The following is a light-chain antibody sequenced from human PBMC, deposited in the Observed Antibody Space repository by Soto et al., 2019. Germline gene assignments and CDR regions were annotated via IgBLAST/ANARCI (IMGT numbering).Light chain of an antibody. CDR2: AAS. CDR1: QGVSNY. CDR3: QQYNSAPRP. J-gene: IGKJ1*01. V-gene: IGKV1-27*01. Sequence: DIQMTQSPSSLSASVGDRVTLTCRSSQGVSNYFAWYQQKPGKVPKLLLYAASTLQSGVPSRFSGSGSGTDFTLTISTVQPDDGAPYYFQQYNSAPRPFGQWTKVEGK.